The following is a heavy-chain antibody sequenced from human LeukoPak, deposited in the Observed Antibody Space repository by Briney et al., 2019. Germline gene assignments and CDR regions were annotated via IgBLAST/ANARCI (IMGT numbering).Heavy chain of an antibody. CDR2: IYYSGST. CDR3: ARDCSGGSCYSGGYYYYGMDV. Sequence: PSETLSLTCTVSGGSISSGDYYWSWIRQPPGKGLEWIGYIYYSGSTYYNPSLKSRVTISVDTSKNQFSLKLSSVTAADTAVYYCARDCSGGSCYSGGYYYYGMDVWGQGTTATVSS. J-gene: IGHJ6*02. V-gene: IGHV4-30-4*01. CDR1: GGSISSGDYY. D-gene: IGHD2-15*01.